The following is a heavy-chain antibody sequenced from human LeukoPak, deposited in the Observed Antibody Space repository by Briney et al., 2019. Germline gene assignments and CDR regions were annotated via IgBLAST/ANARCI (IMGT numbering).Heavy chain of an antibody. Sequence: ASVKVSCKASGYTFTSYYMHWVRQAPGQGLGWMGIINPSGGSTSYAQKFQGRVTITRDTSTSTVYMELSSRRSEETAVYYCARGPMVRGVYMNWFDPWGQGTLVTVSS. V-gene: IGHV1-46*01. CDR3: ARGPMVRGVYMNWFDP. CDR2: INPSGGST. CDR1: GYTFTSYY. J-gene: IGHJ5*02. D-gene: IGHD3-10*01.